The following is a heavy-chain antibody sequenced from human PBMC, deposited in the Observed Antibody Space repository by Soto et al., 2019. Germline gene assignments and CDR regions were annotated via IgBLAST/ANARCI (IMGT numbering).Heavy chain of an antibody. D-gene: IGHD2-15*01. CDR3: AKDTRWLLRNHNYYGLDV. V-gene: IGHV3-23*01. CDR1: GFTFSDHA. CDR2: ISGSGGTT. Sequence: PWGSLRLSCAASGFTFSDHAMSWVRQAPGKGLEWVSTISGSGGTTYYADSVKGRFTISRDNSRDTLYLQMNSLRADDTAVYYCAKDTRWLLRNHNYYGLDVWGQGTTVTVSS. J-gene: IGHJ6*02.